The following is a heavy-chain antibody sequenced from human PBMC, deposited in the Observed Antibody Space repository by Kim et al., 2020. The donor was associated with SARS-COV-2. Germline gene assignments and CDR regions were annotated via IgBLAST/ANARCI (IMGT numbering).Heavy chain of an antibody. CDR1: GGSISSNY. Sequence: SETLSLTCSVSGGSISSNYWSWIRQPAGKGLEWIGRIYPSGSTNYNPSLKSRVTISVDTSKNQFSLKLSSVTAADTAVYYCARRESGSNPFDYWGQGTLVTVSS. D-gene: IGHD1-26*01. J-gene: IGHJ4*02. CDR2: IYPSGST. V-gene: IGHV4-4*07. CDR3: ARRESGSNPFDY.